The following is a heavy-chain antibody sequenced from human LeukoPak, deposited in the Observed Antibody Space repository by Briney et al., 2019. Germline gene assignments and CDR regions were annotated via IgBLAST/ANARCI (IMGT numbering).Heavy chain of an antibody. CDR3: ARGGYRLSSGWYL. CDR1: GFTFSSYS. Sequence: GGSLRLSCAASGFTFSSYSMNWVRQAPGKGLEWVSSISSSSSYIYYADSVKGRFTISRDNAKNSLYLQMNSLRAEDTAVYYCARGGYRLSSGWYLWGQGTLVTVSS. CDR2: ISSSSSYI. J-gene: IGHJ4*02. V-gene: IGHV3-21*01. D-gene: IGHD6-19*01.